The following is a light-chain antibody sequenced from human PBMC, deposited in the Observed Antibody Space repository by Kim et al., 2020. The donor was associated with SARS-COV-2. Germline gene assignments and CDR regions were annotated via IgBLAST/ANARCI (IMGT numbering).Light chain of an antibody. CDR2: GAS. Sequence: EIMMTQSPATLSVSPGERATLSCRASQSVSGNLAWYQHKPGQAPRLFIYGASTRATGIPARFRGSGSGTEFTLTITSLQSEDFAVYYCQQYNKWPYTFGQGTKLEIK. V-gene: IGKV3-15*01. J-gene: IGKJ2*01. CDR1: QSVSGN. CDR3: QQYNKWPYT.